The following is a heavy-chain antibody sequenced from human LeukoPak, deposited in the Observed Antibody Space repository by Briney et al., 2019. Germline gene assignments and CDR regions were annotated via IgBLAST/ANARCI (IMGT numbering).Heavy chain of an antibody. CDR3: ASPLSHDAFDI. Sequence: GGSLRLSCAASGFTFSSYALHWVRQAPGKGLEWVAVISYDGSNKYYADSVKGRFTISRDNSKNTLYLQMNSLRAEDTAVYYCASPLSHDAFDIWGQGTMVTVSS. CDR1: GFTFSSYA. CDR2: ISYDGSNK. V-gene: IGHV3-30-3*01. J-gene: IGHJ3*02.